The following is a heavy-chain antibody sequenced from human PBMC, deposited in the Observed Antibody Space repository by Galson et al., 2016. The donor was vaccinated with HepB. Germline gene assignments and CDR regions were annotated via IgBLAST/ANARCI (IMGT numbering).Heavy chain of an antibody. CDR1: GFTFTDYA. D-gene: IGHD3-22*01. CDR3: ARGRGYYDSTTYWGDY. J-gene: IGHJ4*02. V-gene: IGHV3-30-3*01. CDR2: ISDDGNNK. Sequence: SLRLSCAASGFTFTDYAMHWVRQAPGKGLEWVAVISDDGNNKYYADSVKGRFTISRDNSKNTVSLQMNSLRAVGTAVYYCARGRGYYDSTTYWGDYWGQGTLVTVSS.